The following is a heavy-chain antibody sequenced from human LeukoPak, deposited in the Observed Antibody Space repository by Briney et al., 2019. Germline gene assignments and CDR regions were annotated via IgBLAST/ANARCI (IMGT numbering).Heavy chain of an antibody. V-gene: IGHV3-23*01. Sequence: GRSLRLPCAASGLTFSNYAMNWVRQASGRGLEWVSGITDSGRKTYYADSVKGRFSISRDNSKNTVYLQMSDLRAEDTAVYYCAKITKATTPNYWGQGTLVTVSS. J-gene: IGHJ4*02. CDR2: ITDSGRKT. CDR1: GLTFSNYA. CDR3: AKITKATTPNY. D-gene: IGHD4-17*01.